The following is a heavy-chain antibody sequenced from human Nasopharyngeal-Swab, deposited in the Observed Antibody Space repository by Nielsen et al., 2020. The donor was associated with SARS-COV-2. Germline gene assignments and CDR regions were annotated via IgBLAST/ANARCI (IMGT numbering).Heavy chain of an antibody. V-gene: IGHV6-1*01. D-gene: IGHD6-19*01. CDR1: GASVSSNSAA. J-gene: IGHJ6*02. CDR3: ARDPVAGIFYSYGMDV. CDR2: TYYRSKWYI. Sequence: LRLSCAISGASVSSNSAAWNWIRQSPSSGLEWLGRTYYRSKWYIDYAVSVKSRITINPDTSKNQFSLQLNSVTPEDTAVYYCARDPVAGIFYSYGMDVWGQGTTVTVSS.